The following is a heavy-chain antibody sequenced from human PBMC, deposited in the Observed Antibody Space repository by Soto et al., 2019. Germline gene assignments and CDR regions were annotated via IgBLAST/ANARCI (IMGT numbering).Heavy chain of an antibody. J-gene: IGHJ6*02. CDR1: GFTFSSYW. D-gene: IGHD3-22*01. Sequence: GGSLRLSCAASGFTFSSYWMSWVRQAPGKGLEWVANIKQDGSEKYYVDSVKGRFTISKDNAKNPLYLQMNSLRAEDTAVYYCARETYYYDSSGYYSGLRYYYYGMDVWGQGTTVTVSS. CDR3: ARETYYYDSSGYYSGLRYYYYGMDV. V-gene: IGHV3-7*01. CDR2: IKQDGSEK.